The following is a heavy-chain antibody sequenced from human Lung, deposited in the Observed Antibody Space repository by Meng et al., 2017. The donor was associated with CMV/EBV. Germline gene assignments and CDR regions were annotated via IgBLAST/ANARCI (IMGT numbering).Heavy chain of an antibody. V-gene: IGHV4-34*01. D-gene: IGHD5-18*01. CDR3: ERGGRHARTQLFFRGYSYTMDD. CDR1: GWSLSGYY. Sequence: AETLSLXFAAYGWSLSGYYWSWIRQPPGKGPEWIGDINHSGGTNYNPSLKSRVTISVDTSKNQFSVRMDSVTAADTAVYYCERGGRHARTQLFFRGYSYTMDDWGQGTXVTVSS. J-gene: IGHJ4*03. CDR2: INHSGGT.